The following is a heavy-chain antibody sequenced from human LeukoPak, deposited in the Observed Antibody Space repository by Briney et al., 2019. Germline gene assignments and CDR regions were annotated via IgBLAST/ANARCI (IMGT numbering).Heavy chain of an antibody. J-gene: IGHJ4*02. CDR1: GFSFSSYG. CDR3: AKSKSPYPMDYIFDF. CDR2: ISNDGSII. D-gene: IGHD4-11*01. Sequence: GGSLRLSCAASGFSFSSYGMHWVRQASGKGLEWVAVISNDGSIIKYGDSVKGRFTISRDNSKNTLYVQMNSLRTDDAAVYYCAKSKSPYPMDYIFDFWGQGTLVTVSS. V-gene: IGHV3-30*18.